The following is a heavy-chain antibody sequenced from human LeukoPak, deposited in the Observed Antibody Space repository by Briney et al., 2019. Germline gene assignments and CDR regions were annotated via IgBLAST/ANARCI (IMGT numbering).Heavy chain of an antibody. Sequence: PGGSLRLSCVASGFTFSRFSMNWVRQAPGKGLVWVSRINSDGSSTSYADSVKGRFTISRDNAKNTLYLQMNSLRAEDTAVYYCASSVQLWSPTLYWGQGTLVTVSS. J-gene: IGHJ4*02. CDR1: GFTFSRFS. CDR2: INSDGSST. D-gene: IGHD5-18*01. CDR3: ASSVQLWSPTLY. V-gene: IGHV3-74*01.